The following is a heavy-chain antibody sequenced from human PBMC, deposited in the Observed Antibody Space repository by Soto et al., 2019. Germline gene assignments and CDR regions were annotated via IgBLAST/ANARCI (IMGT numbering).Heavy chain of an antibody. CDR3: ARESYVWGSYRYYYYGMDV. V-gene: IGHV4-31*03. CDR1: GGSISSGRYY. D-gene: IGHD3-16*02. CDR2: IYYSGST. Sequence: PSETLSLTCTVSGGSISSGRYYWGWIRQHPGKGLEWIGYIYYSGSTYYNPSLKSRVTISVDTSKNQFSLKLSSVTAADTAVYYCARESYVWGSYRYYYYGMDVWGQGTTVTVSS. J-gene: IGHJ6*02.